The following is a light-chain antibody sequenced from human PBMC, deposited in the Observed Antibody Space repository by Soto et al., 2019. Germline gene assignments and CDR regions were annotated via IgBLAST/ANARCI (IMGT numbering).Light chain of an antibody. V-gene: IGKV3-20*01. Sequence: EIVLTQSPGTLSLSPGERATLSCRASQSVSSSYLAWYQQKPGQAPRLLIYGASSRATGIPDRFSGSGSGTKFTLTINRLEPEDFAMYSCQQFGSSPYTFGQGTKLEIK. J-gene: IGKJ2*01. CDR2: GAS. CDR1: QSVSSSY. CDR3: QQFGSSPYT.